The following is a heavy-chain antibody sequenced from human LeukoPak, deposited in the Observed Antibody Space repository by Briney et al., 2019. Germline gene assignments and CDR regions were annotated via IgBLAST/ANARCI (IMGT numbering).Heavy chain of an antibody. CDR2: INSDGSST. CDR1: GFTFSSYW. J-gene: IGHJ4*02. V-gene: IGHV3-74*01. D-gene: IGHD4-11*01. CDR3: ARASNYGGGFDY. Sequence: GGSLRLSCAASGFTFSSYWMHWVRQAPGKGLVWVSRINSDGSSTSYADSVKGRFTISRDSAKNTLYLQMNSLRAEDTAVYYCARASNYGGGFDYWGQGTLVTVSS.